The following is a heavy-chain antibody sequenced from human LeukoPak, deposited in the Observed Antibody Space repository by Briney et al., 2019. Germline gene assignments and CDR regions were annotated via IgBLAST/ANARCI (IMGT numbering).Heavy chain of an antibody. CDR2: IYYSGST. CDR3: ARVAVAGPNWFDP. D-gene: IGHD6-19*01. J-gene: IGHJ5*02. CDR1: GGSISSGAYY. Sequence: PSETLSLTCIVSGGSISSGAYYWGWIRQPPGKGLEWIGSIYYSGSTYYNPSLKSRVTISVDTSKNQFSLKLSSVTAADTAVYYCARVAVAGPNWFDPWGQGTLVTVSS. V-gene: IGHV4-39*07.